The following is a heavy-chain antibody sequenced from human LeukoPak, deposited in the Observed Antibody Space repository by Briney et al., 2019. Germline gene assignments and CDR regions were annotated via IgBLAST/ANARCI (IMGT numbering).Heavy chain of an antibody. J-gene: IGHJ5*02. CDR1: GDSISNYY. CDR2: IYYSGST. Sequence: SETLSLTCTVSGDSISNYYWSWIRQPPGKGLEWIGHIYYSGSTNYNPSLKSRVTISVDTSKNQFSLRLSSVTAADTAVYYCARDSGTTGEVKFDPWGQGTLVTVSS. D-gene: IGHD3-10*01. V-gene: IGHV4-59*12. CDR3: ARDSGTTGEVKFDP.